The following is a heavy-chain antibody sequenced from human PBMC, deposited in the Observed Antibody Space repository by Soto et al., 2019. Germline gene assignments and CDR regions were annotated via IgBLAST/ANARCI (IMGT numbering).Heavy chain of an antibody. CDR3: ARVVPGAEAWFGP. J-gene: IGHJ5*02. D-gene: IGHD2-2*01. CDR1: GYTFSNYG. CDR2: ISLYSDGT. Sequence: ASVKVSCKTSGYTFSNYGITWVRQAPGQPLEWLGWISLYSDGTNYAQKFQGRVSMSTDTSTATAYMELRSLRSDDTAVYYCARVVPGAEAWFGPWGQGTLVTVSS. V-gene: IGHV1-18*01.